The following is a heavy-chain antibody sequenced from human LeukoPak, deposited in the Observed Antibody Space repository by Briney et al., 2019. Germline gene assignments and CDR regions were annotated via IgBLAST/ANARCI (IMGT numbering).Heavy chain of an antibody. CDR2: IYHSGST. V-gene: IGHV4-34*01. J-gene: IGHJ4*02. Sequence: SETLSLTCAVYGASFSGYSWTWIRQSPGKGLEWIGEIYHSGSTNYNPSLKSRVTISVDTSKNQFSLKLTSVTAADTAVYYCARKEWVPYYFDYWGQGTLVTVSS. D-gene: IGHD3-3*01. CDR1: GASFSGYS. CDR3: ARKEWVPYYFDY.